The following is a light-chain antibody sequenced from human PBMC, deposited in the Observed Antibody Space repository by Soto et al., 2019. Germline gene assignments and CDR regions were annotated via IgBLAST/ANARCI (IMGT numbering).Light chain of an antibody. CDR3: QQYNNWPPIT. V-gene: IGKV3-15*01. Sequence: EIVLTQSPATLSVSPGERATLSCRASQSVSSNLAWYQQKPGQAPRLLIYGASTRATGIPARFSGSGSGTEFSLTISSLQSEDFAVYYCQQYNNWPPITFGPGTKVDIK. CDR2: GAS. CDR1: QSVSSN. J-gene: IGKJ3*01.